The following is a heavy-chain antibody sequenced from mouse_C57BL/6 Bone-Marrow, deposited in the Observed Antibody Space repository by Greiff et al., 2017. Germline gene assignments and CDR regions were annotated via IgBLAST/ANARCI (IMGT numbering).Heavy chain of an antibody. CDR2: INPNNGGT. Sequence: EVQLQQSGPELVKPGASVKMSCKASGYTFTDYNMHWVKQSHGKSLEWIGYINPNNGGTSYNQKFKGKATLTVNKSSSTAYMELRSLTSEDSAVYDCARGRKSRLRYFDVWGTGTTVTVSS. CDR3: ARGRKSRLRYFDV. CDR1: GYTFTDYN. J-gene: IGHJ1*03. V-gene: IGHV1-22*01.